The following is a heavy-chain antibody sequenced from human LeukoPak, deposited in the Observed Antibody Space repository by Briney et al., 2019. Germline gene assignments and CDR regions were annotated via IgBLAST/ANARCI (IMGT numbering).Heavy chain of an antibody. Sequence: PSQTLSLTCAVSGGSISSGGYSWSWIRQPPGKGLEWIGYIYHSGSTYYNPSLKSRVTISVDRSKNQFSLKLSSVTAADTAVYYCARSDDYGDYPFDYWGQGTLVTVSS. CDR3: ARSDDYGDYPFDY. V-gene: IGHV4-30-2*01. D-gene: IGHD4-17*01. CDR2: IYHSGST. CDR1: GGSISSGGYS. J-gene: IGHJ4*02.